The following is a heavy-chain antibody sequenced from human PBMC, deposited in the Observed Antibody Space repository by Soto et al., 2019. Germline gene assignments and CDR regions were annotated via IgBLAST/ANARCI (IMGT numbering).Heavy chain of an antibody. V-gene: IGHV3-33*01. D-gene: IGHD6-25*01. CDR1: GFTFSSYG. J-gene: IGHJ6*02. CDR3: AREFRLTRSSRGAAGYYYYGMDV. CDR2: IWYDGSNK. Sequence: QVQLVESGGGVVQPGRSLRLSCAASGFTFSSYGMHWVRQAPGKGLEWVAVIWYDGSNKYYADSVKGRFTISRDNSKNSLYLQMNSLRAEDTAVYYCAREFRLTRSSRGAAGYYYYGMDVWGQGTTVTVSS.